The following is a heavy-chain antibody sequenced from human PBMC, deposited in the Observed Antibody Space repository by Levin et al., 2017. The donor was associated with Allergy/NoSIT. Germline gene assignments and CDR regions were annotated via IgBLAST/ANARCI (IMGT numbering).Heavy chain of an antibody. CDR1: GGSISSYY. J-gene: IGHJ6*02. Sequence: SETLSLTCTVSGGSISSYYWSWIRQPPGKGLEWIGYIYYSGSTNYNPSLKSRVTISVDTSKNQFSLKLSSVTAADTAVYYCARDPQRYDSSGHERGGYYYGMDGWGQGTTVTVSS. V-gene: IGHV4-59*01. CDR3: ARDPQRYDSSGHERGGYYYGMDG. D-gene: IGHD3-22*01. CDR2: IYYSGST.